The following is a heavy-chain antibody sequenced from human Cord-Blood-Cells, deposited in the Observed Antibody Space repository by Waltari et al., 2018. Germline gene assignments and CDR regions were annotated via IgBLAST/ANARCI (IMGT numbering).Heavy chain of an antibody. CDR1: GGSMSSSSYY. Sequence: LQLQESGPGLVKPSETLSLTRPVPGGSMSSSSYYWGWTCQPPGKGLEWIGGIYYSGSSYYTPSLKSRVTISVDTSKIQFSLRLSAVTAGDTAVYDCATGITKFRGVIPHACDIWGQGTMVTVSS. CDR3: ATGITKFRGVIPHACDI. V-gene: IGHV4-39*01. J-gene: IGHJ3*02. D-gene: IGHD3-10*01. CDR2: IYYSGSS.